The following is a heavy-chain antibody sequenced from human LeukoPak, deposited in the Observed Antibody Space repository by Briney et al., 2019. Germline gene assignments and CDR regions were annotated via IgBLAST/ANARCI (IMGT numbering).Heavy chain of an antibody. Sequence: GGSLRLSCAASGFTFSSYAVSWVRQAPGKGLEWVSAISGGGDNTYYADSVKGRFTISRDNSKTTLYLTMNSLRAEDTAVYYCAKERGSLPAGQNRFDYWGQGTLVTVSS. V-gene: IGHV3-23*01. CDR2: ISGGGDNT. CDR1: GFTFSSYA. J-gene: IGHJ4*02. CDR3: AKERGSLPAGQNRFDY. D-gene: IGHD2-2*01.